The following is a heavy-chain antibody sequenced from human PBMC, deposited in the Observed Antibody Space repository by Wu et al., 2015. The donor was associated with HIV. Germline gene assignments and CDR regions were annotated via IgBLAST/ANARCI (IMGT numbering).Heavy chain of an antibody. CDR1: GYTFTGYY. D-gene: IGHD6-13*01. Sequence: QVQLVQSGAEVKKPGASVKVSCKASGYTFTGYYIHWVRQAPGQGLEWMGWIDPASGAIKSAQKFQGRVTMTRDTSINTAYMELSRLMSDGTAVYYCARDPQGGSSWYTHWGQGTLVTVSS. CDR3: ARDPQGGSSWYTH. CDR2: IDPASGAI. J-gene: IGHJ4*02. V-gene: IGHV1-2*02.